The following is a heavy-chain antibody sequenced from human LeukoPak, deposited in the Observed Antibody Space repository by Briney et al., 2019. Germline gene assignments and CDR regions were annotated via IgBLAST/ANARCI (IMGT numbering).Heavy chain of an antibody. CDR3: AGGQGYSSSWYQNWFDP. CDR1: GYTLTELS. CDR2: FDPEDGET. Sequence: GASAKVSCKVSGYTLTELSMHWVRQAPGKGLEWMGGFDPEDGETIYAQKFQGRVTMTEDTSTDTAYMELSSLRSEDTAVYYCAGGQGYSSSWYQNWFDPWGQGTLVTVSS. D-gene: IGHD6-13*01. J-gene: IGHJ5*02. V-gene: IGHV1-24*01.